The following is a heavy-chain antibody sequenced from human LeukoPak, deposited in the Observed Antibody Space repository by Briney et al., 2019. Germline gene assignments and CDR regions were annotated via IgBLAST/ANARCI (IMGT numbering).Heavy chain of an antibody. Sequence: ASVKVSCKASGYTFTSYAMHWVRQAPGQRLEWMGWINAGNGNTKYSQEFQGRVTITRDTSASTAYMELSSLRSEDMAVYYCARDSYDSSGYVWYYFDYWGQGTLVTVSS. J-gene: IGHJ4*02. D-gene: IGHD3-22*01. CDR3: ARDSYDSSGYVWYYFDY. V-gene: IGHV1-3*03. CDR1: GYTFTSYA. CDR2: INAGNGNT.